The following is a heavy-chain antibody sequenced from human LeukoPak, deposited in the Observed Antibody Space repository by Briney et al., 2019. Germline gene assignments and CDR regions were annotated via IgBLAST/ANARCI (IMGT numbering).Heavy chain of an antibody. J-gene: IGHJ4*02. CDR3: ARGYDFWSGYRLGGDY. D-gene: IGHD3-3*01. Sequence: ASVKVSCKASGYTFTGYYMHWVRQAPGQGLEWMGWINPNSGGTNYAQKFQGRVTMTRDTSISTAYMELSRLRSDDTAVYYCARGYDFWSGYRLGGDYWGQGTLVTVSS. CDR2: INPNSGGT. CDR1: GYTFTGYY. V-gene: IGHV1-2*02.